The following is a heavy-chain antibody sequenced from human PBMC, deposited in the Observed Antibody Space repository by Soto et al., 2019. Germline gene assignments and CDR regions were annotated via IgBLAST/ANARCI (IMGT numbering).Heavy chain of an antibody. V-gene: IGHV4-4*07. Sequence: SETLSLTCTVSGGSISSYYWSWIRPPAGKGLEWIGRIYTSGSTNYNPSLKSRVTMSVDTSKNQFSLKLSSVTAADTAVYYCERGGVSSGWYRILTEGRYGMDVWGQGTTVTVSS. CDR2: IYTSGST. CDR3: ERGGVSSGWYRILTEGRYGMDV. CDR1: GGSISSYY. D-gene: IGHD6-19*01. J-gene: IGHJ6*02.